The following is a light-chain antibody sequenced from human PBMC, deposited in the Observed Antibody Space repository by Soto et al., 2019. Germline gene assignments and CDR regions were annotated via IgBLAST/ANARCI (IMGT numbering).Light chain of an antibody. J-gene: IGKJ1*01. CDR3: QQYDTYWT. Sequence: DIQMPQSPSTLSASVGDRVTITCRASQSVSSWLAWYQQKPGKAPKLLIYDVSSLESGVPSRFSGSGTGTEFTLTISSLQPDDSATYYCQQYDTYWTFGQGTKVDIK. CDR2: DVS. CDR1: QSVSSW. V-gene: IGKV1-5*01.